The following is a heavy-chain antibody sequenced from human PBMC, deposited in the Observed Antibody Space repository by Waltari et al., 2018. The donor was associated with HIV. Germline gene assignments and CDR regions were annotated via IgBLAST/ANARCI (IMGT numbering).Heavy chain of an antibody. D-gene: IGHD3-10*01. CDR1: GYTLTDSS. V-gene: IGHV1-24*01. CDR3: ATGRGWASDY. Sequence: QVQLVQSGAEVKKPGASVKVPCKVSGYTLTDSSMHWERQAPGKGVEWMGGFCPKSGETIYAQKFQDRVTMTEDTSTDTAYMELSSLRSEDTAVYYCATGRGWASDYWGQGTLVTVSS. J-gene: IGHJ4*02. CDR2: FCPKSGET.